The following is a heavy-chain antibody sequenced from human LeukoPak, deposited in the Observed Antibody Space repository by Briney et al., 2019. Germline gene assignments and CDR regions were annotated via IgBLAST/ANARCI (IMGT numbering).Heavy chain of an antibody. J-gene: IGHJ6*03. CDR1: GFTFSSFA. V-gene: IGHV3-23*01. Sequence: VGSLRLSCTASGFTFSSFAMCWVPQAPGKGLEWVSSISGSGGDKYDADSVKGQFTISTDNPKNTLYLQMNSLSSEDTATYYCAKTSIRCYYYIEVRGKGATVTVAS. CDR3: AKTSIRCYYYIEV. CDR2: ISGSGGDK.